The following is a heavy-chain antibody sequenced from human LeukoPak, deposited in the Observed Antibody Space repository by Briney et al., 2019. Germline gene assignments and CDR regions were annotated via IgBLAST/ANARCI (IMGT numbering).Heavy chain of an antibody. D-gene: IGHD3-16*01. Sequence: GGSLRLSCAASGFTFSSFGMHWVRQAPGKGLEWVAFIRYDGSTKHYADSVKGRFTFSRDNSKNTLYLQMNSLRAEGTAVYYCARGLGSPVPTWFDPWGQGTLVTVSS. CDR3: ARGLGSPVPTWFDP. J-gene: IGHJ5*02. V-gene: IGHV3-30*02. CDR2: IRYDGSTK. CDR1: GFTFSSFG.